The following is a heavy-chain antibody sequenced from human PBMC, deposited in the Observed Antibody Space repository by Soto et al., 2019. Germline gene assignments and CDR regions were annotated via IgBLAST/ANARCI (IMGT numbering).Heavy chain of an antibody. J-gene: IGHJ4*02. D-gene: IGHD4-4*01. Sequence: GGSLRLSCAASGFTFSSYAMHWVRQAPGKGLEWVAVISYDGSNKYYADSVKGRFTISRDNSKNTLYLQMNSLRAEDTAVYYCARTEDSNSDPPPFDYWGQGTLVTVSS. CDR3: ARTEDSNSDPPPFDY. CDR2: ISYDGSNK. CDR1: GFTFSSYA. V-gene: IGHV3-30-3*01.